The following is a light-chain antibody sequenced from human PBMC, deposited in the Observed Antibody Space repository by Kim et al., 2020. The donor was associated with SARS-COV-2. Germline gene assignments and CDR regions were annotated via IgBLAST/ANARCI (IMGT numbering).Light chain of an antibody. CDR3: MQAIQTPPWT. CDR1: QSLLHSNGYNY. V-gene: IGKV2-28*01. CDR2: LGS. Sequence: DIVMTQSPLSLPVTPGEPASISCRSSQSLLHSNGYNYLDWYLQKPGQSPQLLIYLGSNRASGVPDRFSGSGSGTDFTLQISRVEAEDVGVYYCMQAIQTPPWTFGQGTKVDIK. J-gene: IGKJ1*01.